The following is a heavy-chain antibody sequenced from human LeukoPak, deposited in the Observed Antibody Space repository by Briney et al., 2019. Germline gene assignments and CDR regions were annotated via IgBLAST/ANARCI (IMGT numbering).Heavy chain of an antibody. CDR2: IIHSGGT. Sequence: SETLSLTCAVYGGSFSGYYWSWIRQSPGRGLEWIGEIIHSGGTNYNPSLKSRVSISLGTSTNQFSLKLTSVTAADTAVYYCARQGRGGDAFDIWGRGTLGTVSS. J-gene: IGHJ3*02. CDR1: GGSFSGYY. V-gene: IGHV4-34*12. CDR3: ARQGRGGDAFDI. D-gene: IGHD3-10*01.